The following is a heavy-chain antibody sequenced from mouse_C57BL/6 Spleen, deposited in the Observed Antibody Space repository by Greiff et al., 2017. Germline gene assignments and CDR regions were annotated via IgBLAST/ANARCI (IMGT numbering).Heavy chain of an antibody. J-gene: IGHJ1*03. Sequence: QVQLQQSGAELARPGASVKMSCKASGYTFTSYTMHWVKQRPGQGLEWIGYINPSSGYTKYNQKFKDKATLTAYKSSSTAYMQLSSLTSEDSAVYYCARDYGYWYFDVWGTGTTVTVSS. CDR2: INPSSGYT. D-gene: IGHD1-1*01. V-gene: IGHV1-4*01. CDR1: GYTFTSYT. CDR3: ARDYGYWYFDV.